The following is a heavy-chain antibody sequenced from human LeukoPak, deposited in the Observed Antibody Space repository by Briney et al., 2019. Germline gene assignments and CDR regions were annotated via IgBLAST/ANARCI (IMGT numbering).Heavy chain of an antibody. D-gene: IGHD3-22*01. CDR3: AKGRPTWDMIVPPDAFDI. CDR1: GFTFTNYG. V-gene: IGHV3-30*19. Sequence: TGGSLRLSCAASGFTFTNYGMHWVRQAPGMGLEWVATISYDGSNKWYADSVKGRFTFSRGNSKNTLYLQMNSLRAEDTAVYYCAKGRPTWDMIVPPDAFDIWGQGTMVTVSS. J-gene: IGHJ3*02. CDR2: ISYDGSNK.